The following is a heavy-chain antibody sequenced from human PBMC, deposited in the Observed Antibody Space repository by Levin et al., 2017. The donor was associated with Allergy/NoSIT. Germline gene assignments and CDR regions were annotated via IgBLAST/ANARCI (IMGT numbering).Heavy chain of an antibody. CDR2: ISGSGTNT. J-gene: IGHJ4*02. CDR1: GFPLRSYA. V-gene: IGHV3-23*01. CDR3: AKGIWFGEINFDY. D-gene: IGHD3-10*01. Sequence: GESLKISCAASGFPLRSYAMSWVRQVPGKALEWVSTISGSGTNTYYADSVKGRFTISRDNSKMYLQMNSLRADDTAVYYCAKGIWFGEINFDYWGQGTLVTVSS.